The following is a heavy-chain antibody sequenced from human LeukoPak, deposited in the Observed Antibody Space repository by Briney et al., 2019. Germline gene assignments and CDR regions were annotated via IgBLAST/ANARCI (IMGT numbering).Heavy chain of an antibody. Sequence: SETLSLTCAVSGYSISSGYYWGWIRQPPGKGLEWIGSIYHSGSTYYNPSLKSRVTISVDTSKNQFSLNLSSVTAAATAVYYCARRIFGVVIILSSMGAFDIWGQGTMVTVSS. V-gene: IGHV4-38-2*01. J-gene: IGHJ3*02. CDR1: GYSISSGYY. D-gene: IGHD3-3*01. CDR3: ARRIFGVVIILSSMGAFDI. CDR2: IYHSGST.